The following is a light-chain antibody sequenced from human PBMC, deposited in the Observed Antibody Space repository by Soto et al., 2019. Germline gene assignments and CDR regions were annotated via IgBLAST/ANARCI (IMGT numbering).Light chain of an antibody. CDR2: AAS. J-gene: IGKJ4*01. CDR3: HQYYKWALT. CDR1: QTVTSY. V-gene: IGKV1-39*01. Sequence: DFDMSTSPSSLPPPVGDSLPLTSLSSQTVTSYLNWDQQKPGKAPKLLIYAASSLQSGVPSRLSGSGSGTDFTLTISSLLSEDFAVYYCHQYYKWALTFGGGTEVDIK.